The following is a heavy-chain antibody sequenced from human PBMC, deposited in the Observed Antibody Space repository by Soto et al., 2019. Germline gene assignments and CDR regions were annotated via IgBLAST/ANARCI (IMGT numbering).Heavy chain of an antibody. J-gene: IGHJ5*02. Sequence: ASVKFSCKASGYTFTGYYMHWVRQAPGQGLEWMGWIIPNSGGTNYAQKFQGWVTMTRDTSISTAYMELSRLRSDDTAVYYCARDSIFGPPFDCFDPGGQETLVTFSS. CDR3: ARDSIFGPPFDCFDP. CDR1: GYTFTGYY. CDR2: IIPNSGGT. V-gene: IGHV1-2*04. D-gene: IGHD3-10*02.